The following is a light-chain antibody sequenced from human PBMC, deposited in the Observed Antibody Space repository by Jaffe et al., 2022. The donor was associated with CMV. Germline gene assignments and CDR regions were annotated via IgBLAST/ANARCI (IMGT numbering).Light chain of an antibody. CDR2: EVS. CDR3: SPFV. Sequence: QSALTQPPSASGSPGQSVTISCTGTSSDVGGYNYVSWYQQHPGKAPKLMIYEVSKRPSGVPDRFSGSKSGNTASLTVSGLQAEDEADYYCSPFVFGTGTKVTVL. CDR1: SSDVGGYNY. J-gene: IGLJ1*01. V-gene: IGLV2-8*01.